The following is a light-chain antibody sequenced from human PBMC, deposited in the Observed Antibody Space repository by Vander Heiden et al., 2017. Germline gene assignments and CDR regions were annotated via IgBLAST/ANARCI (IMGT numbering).Light chain of an antibody. V-gene: IGLV3-25*03. Sequence: SYELTQPPSVSVSPGQTARITCSGDAFPKQYSYWYHQKPAPAPALGIHQVSERPSGIPGRFSGSSSGTTGTLTISGVPAGDKADYYGQSAGSSDTCRRHVVFGGGTKLTVL. J-gene: IGLJ2*01. CDR3: QSAGSSDTCRRHVV. CDR1: AFPKQY. CDR2: QVS.